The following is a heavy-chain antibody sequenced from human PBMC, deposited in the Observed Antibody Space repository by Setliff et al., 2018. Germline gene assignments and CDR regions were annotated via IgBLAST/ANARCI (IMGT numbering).Heavy chain of an antibody. D-gene: IGHD5-18*01. J-gene: IGHJ4*02. CDR1: GYTFTSYD. CDR3: AAGVGSVGIQLPDY. CDR2: MNPNSGNT. V-gene: IGHV1-8*02. Sequence: ASVKVSCKASGYTFTSYDINWVRQATGQGLEWMGWMNPNSGNTGYAQKFQGRVIITRNTSISTAYMELSSLRSEDTAVYYCAAGVGSVGIQLPDYWGQGTLVTVSS.